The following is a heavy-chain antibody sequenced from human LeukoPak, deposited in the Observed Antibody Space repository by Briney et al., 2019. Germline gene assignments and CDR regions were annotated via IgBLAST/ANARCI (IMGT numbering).Heavy chain of an antibody. CDR1: GYTFTSYG. V-gene: IGHV1-18*01. CDR2: ISAYNGNT. D-gene: IGHD3-16*01. J-gene: IGHJ4*02. CDR3: ARDYVGTSLGY. Sequence: ASVKVSCKASGYTFTSYGISWVRQAPGQGLEWMGWISAYNGNTNYAQKLQGRVTMTRDTSTSTVYMELSSLRSEDTAVYYCARDYVGTSLGYWGQGTLVTVSS.